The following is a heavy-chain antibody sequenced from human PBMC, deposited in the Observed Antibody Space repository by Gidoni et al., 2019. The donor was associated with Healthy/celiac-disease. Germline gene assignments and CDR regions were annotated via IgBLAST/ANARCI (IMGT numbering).Heavy chain of an antibody. J-gene: IGHJ4*02. D-gene: IGHD6-19*01. V-gene: IGHV3-9*01. CDR1: GFTFDDYA. CDR3: AKVPKYSSGWPYFDY. Sequence: EVQLVESGGGLVQPGRSVRLSCAASGFTFDDYAMHWVRQAPGKGLEWLSGISWNSGSIGYADSVKGRFTISRDNAKNSLYLQMNSLRAEDTALYYCAKVPKYSSGWPYFDYWGQGTLVTVSS. CDR2: ISWNSGSI.